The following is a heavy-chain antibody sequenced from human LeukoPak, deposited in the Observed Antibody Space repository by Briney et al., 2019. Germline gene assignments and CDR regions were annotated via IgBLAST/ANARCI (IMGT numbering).Heavy chain of an antibody. J-gene: IGHJ4*02. D-gene: IGHD3-9*01. CDR2: MKQDRSEK. Sequence: GGSLRLSCAASGFTFSNYWMSWVRQAPGKGLEWVANMKQDRSEKYYVDSVKGRFTISRDNAKNSLYLQMNSLRAEDTAVYYCARNFRLRYFDWLSPMGDSGIDYWGQGTLVTVSS. CDR3: ARNFRLRYFDWLSPMGDSGIDY. CDR1: GFTFSNYW. V-gene: IGHV3-7*01.